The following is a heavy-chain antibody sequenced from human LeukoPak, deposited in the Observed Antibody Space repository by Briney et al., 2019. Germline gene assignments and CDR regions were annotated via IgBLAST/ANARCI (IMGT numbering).Heavy chain of an antibody. CDR3: AKRMIRGVNHDAFDL. Sequence: GGSLRFSCAASGFTFSRYAMSWVRQAPGKGLEWVSAVSGSGGSTYYADSVKGLFTISRDNSKNTLYLQSNRLRAEDRAVYYCAKRMIRGVNHDAFDLWGQGTMVTVSS. V-gene: IGHV3-23*01. D-gene: IGHD3-10*01. CDR1: GFTFSRYA. CDR2: VSGSGGST. J-gene: IGHJ3*01.